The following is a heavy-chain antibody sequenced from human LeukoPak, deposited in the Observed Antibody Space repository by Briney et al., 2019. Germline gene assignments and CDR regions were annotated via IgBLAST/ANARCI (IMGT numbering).Heavy chain of an antibody. V-gene: IGHV3-23*01. CDR2: ISGSGSYT. J-gene: IGHJ4*02. D-gene: IGHD3-22*01. CDR1: GGSISSSSYY. CDR3: AKRRYDSSGHFDS. Sequence: ETLSLTCTVSGGSISSSSYYWGWVRQAPGKGLEWVSAISGSGSYTDYADSVKGRFTISKDNSKNTVYMRMSSLRAEDTALYYCAKRRYDSSGHFDSWGQGTLVTVSS.